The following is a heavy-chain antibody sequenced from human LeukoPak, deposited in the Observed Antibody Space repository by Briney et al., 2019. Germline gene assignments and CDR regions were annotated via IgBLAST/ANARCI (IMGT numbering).Heavy chain of an antibody. J-gene: IGHJ3*02. V-gene: IGHV4-59*01. CDR2: IYYSGST. CDR1: GGSISSYY. Sequence: PSETLSLTCTVSGGSISSYYWSWIRQPPGKGLEWIGYIYYSGSTNYNPSLKSRVTISVDTSKNQFSLKLSSVPAADTAVYYCARERDSSGFDAFDIWGQGTMVTVSS. D-gene: IGHD3-22*01. CDR3: ARERDSSGFDAFDI.